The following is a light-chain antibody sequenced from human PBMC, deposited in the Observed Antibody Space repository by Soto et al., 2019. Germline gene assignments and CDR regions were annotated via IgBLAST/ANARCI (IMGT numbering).Light chain of an antibody. CDR3: KQSYSTQWT. CDR2: SAS. J-gene: IGKJ1*01. Sequence: DIQMTQSPSSLSASVGDRVTITCRASQSISRYLNWYQQKPGKAPNLLIYSASSLHIGVPSRFSGSGSGTDFTLTITNLQPEDFAVYYCKQSYSTQWTFGQGTKVDIK. CDR1: QSISRY. V-gene: IGKV1-39*01.